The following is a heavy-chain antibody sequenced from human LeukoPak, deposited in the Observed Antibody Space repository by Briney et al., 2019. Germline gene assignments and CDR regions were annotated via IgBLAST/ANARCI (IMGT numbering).Heavy chain of an antibody. CDR1: GYSFTSYW. D-gene: IGHD6-19*01. CDR3: ARRFTSGWAGDH. J-gene: IGHJ5*02. V-gene: IGHV5-10-1*01. Sequence: GESLKISCKGSGYSFTSYWISWVRQMPGKGLEWMGRIDPSDSYTNYSPSFQGHVTISVDKSFSTAYLQWSSLKASDTAMYYCARRFTSGWAGDHWGQGTLVTVSS. CDR2: IDPSDSYT.